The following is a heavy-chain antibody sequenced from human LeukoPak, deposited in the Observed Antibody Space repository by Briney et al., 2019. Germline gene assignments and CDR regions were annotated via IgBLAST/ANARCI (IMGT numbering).Heavy chain of an antibody. V-gene: IGHV3-23*01. CDR1: GFSFSSYP. D-gene: IGHD1-26*01. Sequence: GGSLRLSCAASGFSFSSYPMHWVRQAAGKGLEWVSAIVGSGGNTFYADSVKGRFTISRDNSKNTLYLQMNSLGPEDTAVYYCAKRSHYDGSHSLSFYFDSWGQGALVTVSS. CDR2: IVGSGGNT. J-gene: IGHJ4*02. CDR3: AKRSHYDGSHSLSFYFDS.